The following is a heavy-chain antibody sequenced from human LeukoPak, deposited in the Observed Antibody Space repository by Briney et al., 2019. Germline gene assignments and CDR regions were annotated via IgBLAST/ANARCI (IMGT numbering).Heavy chain of an antibody. CDR3: AFWSGYYSGSGEYN. CDR2: FYYSGTT. V-gene: IGHV4-39*07. D-gene: IGHD3-3*01. Sequence: SETLSLTCTVSGGSIRGSSYYLGWIRQPPGKGLEWIGGFYYSGTTYYNPSLESRVTISVDTSKNQFSLRLSSVTAADTAVYYCAFWSGYYSGSGEYNWGQGTLVTVSS. CDR1: GGSIRGSSYY. J-gene: IGHJ4*02.